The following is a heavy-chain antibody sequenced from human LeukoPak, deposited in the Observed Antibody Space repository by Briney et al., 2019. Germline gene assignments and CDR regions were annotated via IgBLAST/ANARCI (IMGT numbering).Heavy chain of an antibody. J-gene: IGHJ3*02. Sequence: PGGSLRLSCAASGFTFSDYYMSWLRQAPGKGLEWVSYISSSGGTIYYADSVKGRFTISRDNAKNSLYLQMNSLRAEDTAVYYCARDREGNSGSLDPTAFDIWGQGTMVTVSS. D-gene: IGHD1-26*01. CDR2: ISSSGGTI. CDR3: ARDREGNSGSLDPTAFDI. V-gene: IGHV3-11*01. CDR1: GFTFSDYY.